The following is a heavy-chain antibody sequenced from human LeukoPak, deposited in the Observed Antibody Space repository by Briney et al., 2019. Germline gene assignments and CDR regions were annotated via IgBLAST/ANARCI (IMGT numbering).Heavy chain of an antibody. CDR1: GGSISGYY. Sequence: SETLSLTCTVSGGSISGYYWSWIRQPPGKGLEWIGRIYTSGSTNYNPSLKSRVTISVDTSKNQFSLKLSSVTAADTAVYYCARAEGSYYDILTGYFDYWGQGTLVTVSS. CDR3: ARAEGSYYDILTGYFDY. D-gene: IGHD3-9*01. CDR2: IYTSGST. V-gene: IGHV4-4*08. J-gene: IGHJ4*02.